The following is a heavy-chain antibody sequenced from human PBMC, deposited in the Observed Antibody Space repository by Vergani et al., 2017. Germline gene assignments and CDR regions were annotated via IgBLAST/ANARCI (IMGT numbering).Heavy chain of an antibody. Sequence: QVQLQESGPGLVKPSGTLSLTCAVSGGSISSSNWWSWVRPPPGKGLEWIGEIYHSGSTNYNPSLKTRVTISVDKSKNQFSLKRSSVTAADTAVYYCARDPGIAAARENDAFDIWGQGTMVTVSS. CDR1: GGSISSSNW. J-gene: IGHJ3*02. CDR3: ARDPGIAAARENDAFDI. V-gene: IGHV4-4*02. D-gene: IGHD6-13*01. CDR2: IYHSGST.